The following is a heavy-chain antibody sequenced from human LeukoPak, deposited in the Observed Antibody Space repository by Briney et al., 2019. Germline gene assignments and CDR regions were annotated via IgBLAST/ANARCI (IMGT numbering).Heavy chain of an antibody. Sequence: PGGSLRLSCAASGFTFSSYGMHWVRQAAGKGLEWVAVIWYDGSNKYYADSVKGRFTISRDNSKNTLYLQMNSLRAEDTAVYYCARGGGDYSDAFDIWGQGTMVTVSS. V-gene: IGHV3-33*01. D-gene: IGHD2-21*02. CDR1: GFTFSSYG. CDR2: IWYDGSNK. CDR3: ARGGGDYSDAFDI. J-gene: IGHJ3*02.